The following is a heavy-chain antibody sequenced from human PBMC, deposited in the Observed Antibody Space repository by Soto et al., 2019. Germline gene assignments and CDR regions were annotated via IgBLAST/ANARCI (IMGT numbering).Heavy chain of an antibody. J-gene: IGHJ3*02. Sequence: QTQSLTCTVSGGYIRSYYWSWIRKHPGKALEWLALIYWNDDKRYSPSLKSRLTITKDTSKNQVVLTMTNMDPVDTATYYCARKDFVAAAGAFDIWGQGTMVTVSS. CDR3: ARKDFVAAAGAFDI. CDR2: IYWNDDK. V-gene: IGHV2-5*08. CDR1: GGYIRSYYW. D-gene: IGHD6-13*01.